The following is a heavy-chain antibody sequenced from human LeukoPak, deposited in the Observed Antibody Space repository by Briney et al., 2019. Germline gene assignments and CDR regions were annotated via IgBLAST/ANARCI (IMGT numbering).Heavy chain of an antibody. J-gene: IGHJ4*02. CDR1: GFTFNKAW. D-gene: IGHD3-10*02. Sequence: GGSLRLSCAASGFTFNKAWMSWVRQAPGKGLEWISTTNSGGTTTYYAESVKGRFTISRDNFKNALYLQMSSLRVEDTAIYYCAKQSYARSLGEGGPGTLVTVSS. CDR3: AKQSYARSLGE. CDR2: TNSGGTTT. V-gene: IGHV3-23*01.